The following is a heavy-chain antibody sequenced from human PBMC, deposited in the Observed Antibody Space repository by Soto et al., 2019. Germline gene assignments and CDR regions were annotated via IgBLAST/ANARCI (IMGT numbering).Heavy chain of an antibody. CDR1: GGCMISYY. D-gene: IGHD5-12*01. CDR2: IYYAGST. Sequence: SETLSLTCTVSGGCMISYYWSWIRQPPGRGLEWIGFIYYAGSTKYNPSLNSRVTISVDTSKNQFSLTVTSVTAADTAVYYCARWIVATETFDYWGQGTLVTVSS. V-gene: IGHV4-59*08. J-gene: IGHJ4*02. CDR3: ARWIVATETFDY.